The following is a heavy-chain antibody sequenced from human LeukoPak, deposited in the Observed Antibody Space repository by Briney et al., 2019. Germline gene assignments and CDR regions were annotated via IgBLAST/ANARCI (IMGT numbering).Heavy chain of an antibody. Sequence: GGSLRLSCAACGFTFSSYVMSWVRQAPGKGLEWVSAVSTSGGSTYYADSVKGRFTISRDSSKNTLYLQMNSLRDEDTAVYFCARGFSYERHWAQETLVTVSS. J-gene: IGHJ4*02. CDR2: VSTSGGST. CDR1: GFTFSSYV. CDR3: ARGFSYERH. D-gene: IGHD5-18*01. V-gene: IGHV3-23*01.